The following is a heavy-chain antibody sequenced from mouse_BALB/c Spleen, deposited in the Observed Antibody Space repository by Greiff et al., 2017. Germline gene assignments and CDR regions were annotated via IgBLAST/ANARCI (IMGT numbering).Heavy chain of an antibody. Sequence: EVKVVESGGGLVKPGGSLKLSCAASGFTFSSYAMSWVRQSPEKRLEWVAEISSGGSYTYYPDTVTGRFTISRDNAKNTLYLEMSSLRSEDTAMYYCARDRGRSYWYFDVWGAGTTVTVSS. CDR3: ARDRGRSYWYFDV. D-gene: IGHD1-1*01. J-gene: IGHJ1*01. CDR1: GFTFSSYA. CDR2: ISSGGSYT. V-gene: IGHV5-9-4*01.